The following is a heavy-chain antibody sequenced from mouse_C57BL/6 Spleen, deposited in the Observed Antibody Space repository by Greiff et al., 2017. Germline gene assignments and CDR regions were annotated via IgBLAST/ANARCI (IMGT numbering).Heavy chain of an antibody. D-gene: IGHD2-3*01. J-gene: IGHJ4*01. CDR1: GFTFSDYY. CDR2: INYDGSST. V-gene: IGHV5-16*01. Sequence: DVQLVESEGGLVQPGSSMKLSCTASGFTFSDYYMAWVRQVPEKGLEWVANINYDGSSTYYLDSLKSRFIISRDNAKNILYLQMSSLKSEDTATYYCARVEGYYEGYAMDYWGQGTSVTVSS. CDR3: ARVEGYYEGYAMDY.